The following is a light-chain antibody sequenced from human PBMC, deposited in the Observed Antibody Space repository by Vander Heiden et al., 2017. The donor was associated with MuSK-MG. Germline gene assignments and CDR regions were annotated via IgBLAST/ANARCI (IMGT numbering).Light chain of an antibody. Sequence: DIQLTQSPSFLSASVGDRVTITCRASQGISSYLAWYQQKPGKAPKLLIYAASTLQSGVPSRFSGSGSGTEFTLTISSLQPEDFATYYCQQLNSDPPTFGQGTRLEIK. CDR3: QQLNSDPPT. J-gene: IGKJ5*01. CDR2: AAS. CDR1: QGISSY. V-gene: IGKV1-9*01.